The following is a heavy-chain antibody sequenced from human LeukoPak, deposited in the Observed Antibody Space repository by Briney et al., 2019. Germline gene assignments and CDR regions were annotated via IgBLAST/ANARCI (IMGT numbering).Heavy chain of an antibody. Sequence: PGGSLRLSCAASGLTFSRHWMSWVRQAPGKGLERVAHMNQDGSAIYSIDSVKGRFTISRDNDKNSLYLQMTGLTVADTAVYYCARTVPGYPDDYFDYWGQGTLVTVSS. J-gene: IGHJ4*02. V-gene: IGHV3-7*01. D-gene: IGHD6-19*01. CDR1: GLTFSRHW. CDR2: MNQDGSAI. CDR3: ARTVPGYPDDYFDY.